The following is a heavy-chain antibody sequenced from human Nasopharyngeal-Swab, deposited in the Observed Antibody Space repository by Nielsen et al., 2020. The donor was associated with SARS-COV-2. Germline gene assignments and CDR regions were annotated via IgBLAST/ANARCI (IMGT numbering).Heavy chain of an antibody. CDR3: ARDGYSSSSVYYYYYYGMDV. J-gene: IGHJ6*02. V-gene: IGHV1-18*01. Sequence: WVPQAPGQGLEWMGWISAYNGNTNYAQKLQGRVTMTTDTSTSTAYMELRSLRSDDTAVYYCARDGYSSSSVYYYYYYGMDVWGQGTTVTVSS. CDR2: ISAYNGNT. D-gene: IGHD6-6*01.